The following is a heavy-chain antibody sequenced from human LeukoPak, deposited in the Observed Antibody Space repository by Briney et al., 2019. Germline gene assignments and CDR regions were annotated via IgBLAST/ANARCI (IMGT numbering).Heavy chain of an antibody. CDR1: GFTFSSYW. D-gene: IGHD5-12*01. V-gene: IGHV3-74*01. CDR2: INPGGSSI. J-gene: IGHJ4*02. CDR3: ARDPGYAAEFDY. Sequence: PGGSLRLSCAASGFTFSSYWMHWVRQVPGKGLVWVARINPGGSSITYADSVKGRFTISRDNAKNTLYLQMDSLRAEDTAVYYCARDPGYAAEFDYWGQGTLVTVSS.